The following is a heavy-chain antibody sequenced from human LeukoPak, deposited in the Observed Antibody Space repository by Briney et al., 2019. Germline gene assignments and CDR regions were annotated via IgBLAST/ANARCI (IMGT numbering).Heavy chain of an antibody. Sequence: GASVTVSCTASGYTFTGYYMHWVRQAPGQGLEWMGWIDPNSGGTNYAQKFQGRVTMTRDTSISTAYMVLNRLRSDDTAVYYCARDQTTGGDREVVDYWGQGTLVTVSS. V-gene: IGHV1-2*02. D-gene: IGHD2-21*02. CDR2: IDPNSGGT. J-gene: IGHJ4*02. CDR3: ARDQTTGGDREVVDY. CDR1: GYTFTGYY.